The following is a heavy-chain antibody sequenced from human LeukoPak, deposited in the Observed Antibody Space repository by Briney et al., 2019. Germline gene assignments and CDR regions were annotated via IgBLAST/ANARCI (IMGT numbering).Heavy chain of an antibody. V-gene: IGHV4-31*03. J-gene: IGHJ5*02. CDR1: GGSISSGGYY. D-gene: IGHD2-2*01. CDR3: ARETNQLGYCSSTSCSLYNWFDP. CDR2: IYYSGST. Sequence: SETLSLTCTVSGGSISSGGYYWSWIRQHPGKGLEWIGYIYYSGSTYYNPSLKSRVTIPVDTSKNQFSLKLSSVTAADTAVYYCARETNQLGYCSSTSCSLYNWFDPWGQGTLVTVSS.